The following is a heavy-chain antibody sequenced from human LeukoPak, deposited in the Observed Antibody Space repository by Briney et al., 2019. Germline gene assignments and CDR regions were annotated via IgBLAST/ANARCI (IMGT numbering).Heavy chain of an antibody. V-gene: IGHV1-8*01. D-gene: IGHD3-10*01. CDR3: AREKGPYYYGSGSPGGAFDI. CDR2: MNPNSGNT. J-gene: IGHJ3*02. Sequence: ASVKVSCKASGYTFTSYDINWVRQATGQGLEWMGWMNPNSGNTGYAQKFQGRVTMTRNTSISTAYMELSSLRSEDTAVYYCAREKGPYYYGSGSPGGAFDIWGQGTMVTVSS. CDR1: GYTFTSYD.